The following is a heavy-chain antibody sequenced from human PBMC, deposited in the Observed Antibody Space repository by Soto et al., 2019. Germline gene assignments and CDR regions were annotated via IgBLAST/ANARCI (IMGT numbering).Heavy chain of an antibody. D-gene: IGHD6-6*01. CDR2: INSDGSST. CDR1: GFTFSSYW. CDR3: ARAAVGSSSSEYYYYYDLDV. V-gene: IGHV3-74*01. Sequence: EVQLVESGGGLVQPGGSLRLSCAASGFTFSSYWMHWVRQAPGKGLVWVSRINSDGSSTSYADSVKGRFTISRDNAKNTLYLQMNSLRAEDTAVYYCARAAVGSSSSEYYYYYDLDVWGKGTTVTVSS. J-gene: IGHJ6*03.